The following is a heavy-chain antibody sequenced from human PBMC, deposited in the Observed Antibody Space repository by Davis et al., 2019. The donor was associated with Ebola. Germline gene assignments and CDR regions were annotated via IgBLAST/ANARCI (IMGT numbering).Heavy chain of an antibody. Sequence: PGGSLRLSCAASGFTFSNSWMSWVRQAPGKGLEWVAHVRQDGSSKYYVDSVKGRFTISRDNAKNSLYLQMNSLRAEDTAVYYCARDRGWLQFDCWGQGTLVTVSS. CDR3: ARDRGWLQFDC. V-gene: IGHV3-7*01. D-gene: IGHD5-24*01. J-gene: IGHJ4*02. CDR2: VRQDGSSK. CDR1: GFTFSNSW.